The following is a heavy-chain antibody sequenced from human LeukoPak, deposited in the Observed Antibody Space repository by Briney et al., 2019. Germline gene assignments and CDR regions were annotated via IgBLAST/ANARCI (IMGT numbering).Heavy chain of an antibody. CDR3: AKSNDYGGKGGFDY. Sequence: GGSLRLSCAASGFTFDDYGMSWVRQAPGKGLEWVSAISGSGGSTYYADSVKGRFTISRDNSKNTLYLQMNSLRAEDTAVYYCAKSNDYGGKGGFDYWGQGTLVTVSS. V-gene: IGHV3-23*01. J-gene: IGHJ4*02. CDR2: ISGSGGST. CDR1: GFTFDDYG. D-gene: IGHD4-23*01.